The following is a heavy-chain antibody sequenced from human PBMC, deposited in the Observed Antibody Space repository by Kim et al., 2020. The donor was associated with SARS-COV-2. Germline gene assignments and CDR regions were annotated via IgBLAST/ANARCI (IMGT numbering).Heavy chain of an antibody. CDR2: ISWNSGSI. Sequence: GGSLRLSCAASGFTFDDYAMHWVRQAPGKGLEWVSGISWNSGSIGYADSVKGRFTISRDNAKNSLYLQMNSLRAEDTALYYCAKDREGYGGPGFDYWGQGTLVTVSS. D-gene: IGHD4-17*01. V-gene: IGHV3-9*01. J-gene: IGHJ4*02. CDR1: GFTFDDYA. CDR3: AKDREGYGGPGFDY.